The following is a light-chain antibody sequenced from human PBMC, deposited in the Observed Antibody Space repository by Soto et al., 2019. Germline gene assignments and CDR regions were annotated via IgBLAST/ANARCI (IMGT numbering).Light chain of an antibody. CDR2: AAS. Sequence: DIQMTQSPTSLSASVGDRVTITCQASQGIRNFVAWYQQKPGNAPKLLIYAASTLQSGVPSRFSGSGSGTDVTLNINSLQPEDVATYSCQKYSSVPVFGPGTKVEIK. CDR1: QGIRNF. J-gene: IGKJ3*01. CDR3: QKYSSVPV. V-gene: IGKV1-27*01.